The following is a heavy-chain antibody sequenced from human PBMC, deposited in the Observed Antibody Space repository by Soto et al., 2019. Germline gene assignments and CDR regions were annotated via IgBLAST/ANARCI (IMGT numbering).Heavy chain of an antibody. CDR1: GYTFTGYY. V-gene: IGHV1-2*04. Sequence: ASVKVSCKASGYTFTGYYMHWVRQAPGQGLEWMGWINPNSGGTNYAQKFQGWVTMTRDTSISTAYMELSRLRSDDTAVYYCAREEYDFWSGYYYDYWGQGTLVTVSS. CDR2: INPNSGGT. J-gene: IGHJ4*02. CDR3: AREEYDFWSGYYYDY. D-gene: IGHD3-3*01.